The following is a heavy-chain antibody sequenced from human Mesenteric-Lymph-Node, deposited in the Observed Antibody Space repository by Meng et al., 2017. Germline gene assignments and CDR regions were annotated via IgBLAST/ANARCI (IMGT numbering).Heavy chain of an antibody. Sequence: QVQLLQSGAEVKKPGASVNVSCKASGYVFGNHGISWVRQAPGQGLEWMGWMNPNRGTTGYAQKFQGRVTMTRNISKSTAYMDLSSLRSEDTAVYYCATGVADFEYWGQGTLVTVFS. J-gene: IGHJ4*02. CDR1: GYVFGNHG. CDR2: MNPNRGTT. CDR3: ATGVADFEY. V-gene: IGHV1-8*02. D-gene: IGHD6-19*01.